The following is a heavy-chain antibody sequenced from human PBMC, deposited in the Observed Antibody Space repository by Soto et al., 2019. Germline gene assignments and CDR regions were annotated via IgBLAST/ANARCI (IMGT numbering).Heavy chain of an antibody. D-gene: IGHD3-10*01. CDR1: GFTFDDYA. CDR2: ISWNSGSM. CDR3: AKDRDDYYGSESNYGMDG. V-gene: IGHV3-9*01. Sequence: GGSLRLSCAASGFTFDDYAMHWVRQAPGKGLEWVSGISWNSGSMGYADSVKGRFTISRDNVKSSLYLQMNSLRAEDTALYYCAKDRDDYYGSESNYGMDGWGQGTRGSV. J-gene: IGHJ6*02.